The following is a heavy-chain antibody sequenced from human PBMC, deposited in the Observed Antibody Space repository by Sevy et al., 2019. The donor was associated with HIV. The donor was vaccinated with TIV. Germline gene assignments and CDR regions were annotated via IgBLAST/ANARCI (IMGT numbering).Heavy chain of an antibody. CDR1: GSSFESFA. V-gene: IGHV3-21*04. D-gene: IGHD3-10*01. CDR3: TRGSGMECYEKGMDL. CDR2: VSKSSSYI. J-gene: IGHJ6*02. Sequence: GGSLRLSCAASGSSFESFAMNWVRQAPGKGLEWVAYVSKSSSYIYYADSVKGRFTISRDNAKNLLFLQMNSLGAEDTAIYYCTRGSGMECYEKGMDLWGPRTTVTVSS.